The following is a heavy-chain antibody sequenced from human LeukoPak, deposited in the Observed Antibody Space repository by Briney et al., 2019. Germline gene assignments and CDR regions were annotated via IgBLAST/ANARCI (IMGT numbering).Heavy chain of an antibody. V-gene: IGHV4-34*01. CDR3: ARARGYSYGYPAYYHYYYYYMDV. Sequence: PSETLSLTCAVYGGSFSGYYWSWIRQPPGKGLEWIGEINHSGSTNYNPSLTSRVTISVDTPKNQFSLKLSSVTAADTAVYYCARARGYSYGYPAYYHYYYYYMDVWGRGTTVTVSS. D-gene: IGHD5-18*01. CDR1: GGSFSGYY. CDR2: INHSGST. J-gene: IGHJ6*03.